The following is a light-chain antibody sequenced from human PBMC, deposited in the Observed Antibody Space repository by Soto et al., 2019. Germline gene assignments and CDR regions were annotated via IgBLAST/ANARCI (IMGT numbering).Light chain of an antibody. Sequence: SYELTQPPSVSVAPGKTARITCGGNNIGRKSVHWYQQKPGQAPVLVIYYDNDRPSGIPERFSGSNSGNTATLTISRVEAGDEADYYYQVWDSSSDHVVFGGGTKLTVL. V-gene: IGLV3-21*04. J-gene: IGLJ2*01. CDR2: YDN. CDR3: QVWDSSSDHVV. CDR1: NIGRKS.